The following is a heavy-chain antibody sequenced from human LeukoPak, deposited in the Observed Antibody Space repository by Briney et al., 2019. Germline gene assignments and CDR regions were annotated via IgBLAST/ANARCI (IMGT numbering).Heavy chain of an antibody. J-gene: IGHJ5*02. CDR3: AREGLNMVRGVIPKEAWGWFDP. V-gene: IGHV4-61*02. CDR1: GGSISSGSYY. D-gene: IGHD3-10*01. CDR2: IYSSGST. Sequence: SETLSLTCTVSGGSISSGSYYWNWIRQPAGKGLEWIGRIYSSGSTNYNPSLKSRVTISVDTSKNQFSLKLSSVTAADTAVYYCAREGLNMVRGVIPKEAWGWFDPWGQGSLVTVSS.